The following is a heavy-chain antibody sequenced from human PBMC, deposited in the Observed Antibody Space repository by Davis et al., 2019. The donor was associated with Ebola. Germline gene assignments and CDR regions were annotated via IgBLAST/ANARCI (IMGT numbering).Heavy chain of an antibody. J-gene: IGHJ3*01. V-gene: IGHV4-39*01. CDR3: AMRTLSWYDDAFAV. Sequence: MPSETLSLTCTVSGGSMTSTSYYWGWIRQPPGKGLEWIGNIYWRGIPYYNPSLKSRVTISIDTSENQFSLKLSSVTAADTAVYYCAMRTLSWYDDAFAVWGQGTMVTVSS. CDR2: IYWRGIP. D-gene: IGHD6-13*01. CDR1: GGSMTSTSYY.